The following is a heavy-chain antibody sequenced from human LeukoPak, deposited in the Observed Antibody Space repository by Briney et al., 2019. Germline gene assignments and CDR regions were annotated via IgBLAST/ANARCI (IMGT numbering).Heavy chain of an antibody. D-gene: IGHD3-9*01. J-gene: IGHJ6*02. Sequence: PSETLSLTCTVSGGSISSYYRSWIRQPPGKGLEWIGYIYYSGSTNYNPSLKSRVTISVDTSKNQFSLKLSSVTAADTAVYYCAGRYFDWLSYYYYYGMDVWGQGTTVTVSS. V-gene: IGHV4-59*01. CDR2: IYYSGST. CDR3: AGRYFDWLSYYYYYGMDV. CDR1: GGSISSYY.